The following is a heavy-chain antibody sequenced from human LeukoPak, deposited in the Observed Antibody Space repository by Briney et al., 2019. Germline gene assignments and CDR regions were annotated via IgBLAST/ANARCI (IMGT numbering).Heavy chain of an antibody. CDR2: INPNSGGT. CDR3: ARGPRGSSPFFDY. J-gene: IGHJ4*02. D-gene: IGHD1-26*01. V-gene: IGHV1-2*02. Sequence: ASVKVSCKASGYTFTGYYMHWVRQAPGQGLEWMGWINPNSGGTNYAQKFQGMVTMTRDTSISTAYMELSRLRSDDTAVYYCARGPRGSSPFFDYWGQGTLVTVSS. CDR1: GYTFTGYY.